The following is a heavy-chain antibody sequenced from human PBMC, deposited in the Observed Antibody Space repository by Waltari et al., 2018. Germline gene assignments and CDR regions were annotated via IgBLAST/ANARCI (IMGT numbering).Heavy chain of an antibody. J-gene: IGHJ6*03. CDR1: GYSISSGYY. CDR2: IYHSGST. Sequence: QVQLQESGPGLVKPSETLSLTCAVSGYSISSGYYWGWIRQPPGKGLEWIGSIYHSGSTYYNPSLKSRVTISVDTSKNQFSLKLGSVTAADTAVYYCARGGDFWSGYEYYYYYMDVWGKGTTVTVSS. CDR3: ARGGDFWSGYEYYYYYMDV. D-gene: IGHD3-3*01. V-gene: IGHV4-38-2*01.